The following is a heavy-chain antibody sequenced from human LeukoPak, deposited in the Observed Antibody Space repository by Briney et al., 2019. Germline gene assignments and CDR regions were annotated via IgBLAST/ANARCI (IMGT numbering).Heavy chain of an antibody. CDR2: INPNSGGT. CDR3: ARGYCSSTSCYVYFDY. V-gene: IGHV1-2*02. Sequence: GASVKVSCKASGYTFTGYYMHWVLQAPGQGLEWMGWINPNSGGTNYAQKFQGRVTMTRDTSISTAYMELSRLRSDDTAVYYCARGYCSSTSCYVYFDYWGQGTLVTVSS. J-gene: IGHJ4*02. CDR1: GYTFTGYY. D-gene: IGHD2-2*01.